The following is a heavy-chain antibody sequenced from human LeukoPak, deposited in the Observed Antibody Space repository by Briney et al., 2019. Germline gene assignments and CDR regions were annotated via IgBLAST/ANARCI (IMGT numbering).Heavy chain of an antibody. CDR1: GDSISSCY. J-gene: IGHJ4*02. D-gene: IGHD6-6*01. Sequence: SETLSLTCTVSGDSISSCYWSWIRQPAEKGLEWIGRICTSGTINYNPSIKNRVTMSVDTSKNQFSLKLTSVTAADTAVYYCARDRDYSNSLEYWGQGTLVTVSS. CDR2: ICTSGTI. CDR3: ARDRDYSNSLEY. V-gene: IGHV4-4*07.